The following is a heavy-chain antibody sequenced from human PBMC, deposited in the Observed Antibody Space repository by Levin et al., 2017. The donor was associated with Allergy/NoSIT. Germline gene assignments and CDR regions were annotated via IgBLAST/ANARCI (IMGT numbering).Heavy chain of an antibody. D-gene: IGHD3-16*01. J-gene: IGHJ1*01. CDR1: GGSISSYY. Sequence: SETLSLTCTVSGGSISSYYWGWIRQPPGKGLEWIGYIYYTGSTKYNASLKSRVSISLDTSKNQVSLKLNSVTAADTAVYYCGRHAYGLGLQHWGQGTLVTVSS. CDR3: GRHAYGLGLQH. CDR2: IYYTGST. V-gene: IGHV4-59*08.